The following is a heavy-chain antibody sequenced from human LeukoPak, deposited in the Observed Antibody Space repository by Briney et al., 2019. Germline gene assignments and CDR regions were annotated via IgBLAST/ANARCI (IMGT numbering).Heavy chain of an antibody. Sequence: SVKVSCKASGGTFSSSAITWVRQAPGQGLEWMGRIIPVLITSYAQKFQGSVTITADTSTSTVYMELSSLRSEETAVYYCARGTEQTYYYDSSGYSFPNYYYGMDVWGQGTTVTVSS. J-gene: IGHJ6*02. V-gene: IGHV1-69*04. CDR3: ARGTEQTYYYDSSGYSFPNYYYGMDV. D-gene: IGHD3-22*01. CDR1: GGTFSSSA. CDR2: IIPVLIT.